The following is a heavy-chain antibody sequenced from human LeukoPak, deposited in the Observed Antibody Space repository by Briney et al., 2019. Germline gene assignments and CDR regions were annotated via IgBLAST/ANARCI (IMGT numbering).Heavy chain of an antibody. CDR3: ARGPHSGWFDF. D-gene: IGHD3-10*01. CDR1: GFTFGTYW. CDR2: SNADASDT. V-gene: IGHV3-74*01. J-gene: IGHJ4*02. Sequence: PGGSLRLSCAASGFTFGTYWMHWVRQTPGKGLVWVSRSNADASDTGYAASVRGRFTISRDNAKNTLYLQMNSLRVEDTAVYYCARGPHSGWFDFGGQGTQVTVSS.